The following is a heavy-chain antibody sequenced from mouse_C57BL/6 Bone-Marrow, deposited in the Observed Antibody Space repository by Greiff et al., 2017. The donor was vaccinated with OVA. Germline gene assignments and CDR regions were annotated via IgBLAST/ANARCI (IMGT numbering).Heavy chain of an antibody. D-gene: IGHD1-1*01. J-gene: IGHJ2*01. CDR1: GYTFTSYW. Sequence: QVQLQQPGAELVMPGASVKLSCKASGYTFTSYWMHWVKQRPGQGLECIGEIDPSDSYTNYNQKFKGKSTLTVDKSSSTAYMQLSSLTSEDSAVYYCARSYYYGSSSWGQGTTLTVSS. CDR2: IDPSDSYT. CDR3: ARSYYYGSSS. V-gene: IGHV1-69*01.